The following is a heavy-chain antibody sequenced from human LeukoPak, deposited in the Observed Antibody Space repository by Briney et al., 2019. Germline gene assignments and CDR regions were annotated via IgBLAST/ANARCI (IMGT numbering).Heavy chain of an antibody. V-gene: IGHV3-7*01. J-gene: IGHJ4*02. CDR3: ARDPRNWNDAFDY. CDR2: IKQDGSEK. D-gene: IGHD1-1*01. CDR1: GFTFSSYW. Sequence: GGSLRLSCAASGFTFSSYWMSWVRQAPGKGLEWVANIKQDGSEKYYVDSVKGRFTISRDNAKNSLYLQMNSLRAEDTAVYYCARDPRNWNDAFDYWGQGTLVTVSS.